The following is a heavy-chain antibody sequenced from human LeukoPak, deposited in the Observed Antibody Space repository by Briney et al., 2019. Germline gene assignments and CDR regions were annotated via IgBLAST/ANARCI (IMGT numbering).Heavy chain of an antibody. CDR1: GYTFTSYD. V-gene: IGHV1-8*01. J-gene: IGHJ4*02. Sequence: ASVKVSCKVSGYTFTSYDINWVRQATGPGLEWMGWMNPTSGNTGYAQKFQGRVTMTRDTSTSTVYMELSSLRSEDTAVYYCARDVGARGIVGATPDYWGQGTLVTVSS. CDR3: ARDVGARGIVGATPDY. CDR2: MNPTSGNT. D-gene: IGHD1-26*01.